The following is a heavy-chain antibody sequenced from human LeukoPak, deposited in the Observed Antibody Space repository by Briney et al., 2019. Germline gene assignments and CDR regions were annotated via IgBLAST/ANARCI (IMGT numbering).Heavy chain of an antibody. CDR2: IQYEGRNK. CDR1: GFTFSSYG. J-gene: IGHJ4*02. D-gene: IGHD1-1*01. CDR3: AKDIGDVGRRGYFDY. Sequence: GGSLRLSCAASGFTFSSYGMHWVRQAPGKGLEWVAFIQYEGRNKYYADSVKGRFTISRDNSKNMLYLQMNSLRAEDTAVFYCAKDIGDVGRRGYFDYWGQGTLVTVSS. V-gene: IGHV3-30*02.